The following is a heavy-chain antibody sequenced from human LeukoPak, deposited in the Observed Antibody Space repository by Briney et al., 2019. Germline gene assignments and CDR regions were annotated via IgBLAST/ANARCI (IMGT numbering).Heavy chain of an antibody. CDR3: ARAKIPGIAVAGTFGSLDY. V-gene: IGHV1-3*01. Sequence: ASVKVSCKASGYTFTSYAMNWVRQAPGQGLEWMGWINAGNGNTKYSQKFQGRVTITRDTSASTAYMELSSLRSEDTAVYYCARAKIPGIAVAGTFGSLDYWGQGTLVTVSS. CDR1: GYTFTSYA. J-gene: IGHJ4*02. D-gene: IGHD6-19*01. CDR2: INAGNGNT.